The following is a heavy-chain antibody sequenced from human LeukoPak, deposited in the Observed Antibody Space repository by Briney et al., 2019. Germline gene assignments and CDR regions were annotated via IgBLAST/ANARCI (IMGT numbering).Heavy chain of an antibody. Sequence: SQTLSLTCTVSGGSISSGDYYWTWIRQPPGKGLEWIGYIYYTGSTLYNPSLKSRVTISLDTPKNQFSLKLTSETAADTAVYYCARRSGFSPNWFDPWGQGTLVTVSS. D-gene: IGHD3-3*01. V-gene: IGHV4-30-4*01. J-gene: IGHJ5*02. CDR1: GGSISSGDYY. CDR2: IYYTGST. CDR3: ARRSGFSPNWFDP.